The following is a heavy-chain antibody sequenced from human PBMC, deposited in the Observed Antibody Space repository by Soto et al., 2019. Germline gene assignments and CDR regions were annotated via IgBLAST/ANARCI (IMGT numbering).Heavy chain of an antibody. CDR3: ARGGHVLVGTAALDY. CDR1: GDTFTDYY. D-gene: IGHD2-21*02. V-gene: IGHV1-46*01. Sequence: QVQLVQSGAAVKKPGASVKVSCKASGDTFTDYYIHWVRHAPGQGLEWMGTVNPSGGHTTYAQHFLVRMTMTRDTSTSALYMELTSLTSEDTATYYCARGGHVLVGTAALDYWGQGTRVTVSS. CDR2: VNPSGGHT. J-gene: IGHJ4*02.